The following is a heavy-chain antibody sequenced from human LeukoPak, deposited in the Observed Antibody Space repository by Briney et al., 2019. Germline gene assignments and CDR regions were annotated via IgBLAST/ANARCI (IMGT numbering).Heavy chain of an antibody. J-gene: IGHJ4*02. D-gene: IGHD6-13*01. CDR2: IRYDAANK. Sequence: GGSLRLSCAASGFTFSSYWMSWVRQAPGKGLEWAAFIRYDAANKYYADSVKGRFTISRDNSKNILYLQMNSLRAEDTAVYYCAKDLATGYRSGWYDYWGQGALVTVSS. V-gene: IGHV3-30*02. CDR3: AKDLATGYRSGWYDY. CDR1: GFTFSSYW.